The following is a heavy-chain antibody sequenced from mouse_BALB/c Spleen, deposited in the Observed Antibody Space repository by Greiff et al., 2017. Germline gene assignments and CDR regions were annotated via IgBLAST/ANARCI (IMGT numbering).Heavy chain of an antibody. J-gene: IGHJ3*01. CDR2: IDPANGNT. D-gene: IGHD6-1*01. Sequence: VQLQQSGAELVKPGASVKLSCTASGFNIKDTYMHWVKQRPEQGLEWIGRIDPANGNTKYDPKFQGKATITADTSSNTAYLQLSSLTSEDTAVCYCAKDFNPAWFAYWGQGTLVTVSA. CDR3: AKDFNPAWFAY. CDR1: GFNIKDTY. V-gene: IGHV14-3*02.